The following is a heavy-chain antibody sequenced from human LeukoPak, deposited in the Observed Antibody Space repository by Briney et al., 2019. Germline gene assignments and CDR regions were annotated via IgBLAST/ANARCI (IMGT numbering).Heavy chain of an antibody. CDR2: ISYDGSNK. CDR1: GFTFSSYA. CDR3: VRDQGYCTSASCRGDAFDV. J-gene: IGHJ3*01. Sequence: GGSLRLSCAASGFTFSSYAMHWVRQAPGKGLEWVAVISYDGSNKYYADSVKGRFTISRDNAKNSLSLQMHSLRDEDTAVYYCVRDQGYCTSASCRGDAFDVWGQGSMVSVSS. V-gene: IGHV3-30*04. D-gene: IGHD2-2*01.